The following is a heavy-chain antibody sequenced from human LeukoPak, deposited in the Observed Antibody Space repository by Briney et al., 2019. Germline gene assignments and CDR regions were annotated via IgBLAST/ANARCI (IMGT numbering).Heavy chain of an antibody. D-gene: IGHD3-16*01. CDR2: IYNTWST. J-gene: IGHJ4*02. CDR3: AINITSVMPAGYFDY. CDR1: GGSIGSGRYY. Sequence: PSETLSLTCSVSGGSIGSGRYYGAWIRQPPGKGLEGIGSIYNTWSTTYNPSLKRRVTMSVDTSTNHFSLRLRSVNAADTAVYYCAINITSVMPAGYFDYWGQGTLVTVSS. V-gene: IGHV4-39*02.